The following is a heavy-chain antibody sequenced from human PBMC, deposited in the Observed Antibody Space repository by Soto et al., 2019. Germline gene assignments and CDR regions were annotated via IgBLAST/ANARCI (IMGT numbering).Heavy chain of an antibody. CDR1: GDSISGGNYY. V-gene: IGHV4-31*03. Sequence: SETLSLTCTVSGDSISGGNYYWTWIRQHPGRGLEWIGYIYYTGTTHYSTSPQSRVTMSVDTSMNQISLTLASLTPADTTVYFCARLSTYGYYHSNHWGQGTLVTVSS. D-gene: IGHD3-22*01. J-gene: IGHJ4*02. CDR2: IYYTGTT. CDR3: ARLSTYGYYHSNH.